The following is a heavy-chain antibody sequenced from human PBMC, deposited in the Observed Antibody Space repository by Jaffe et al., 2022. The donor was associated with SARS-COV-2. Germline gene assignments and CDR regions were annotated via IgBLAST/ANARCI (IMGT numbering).Heavy chain of an antibody. D-gene: IGHD2-15*01. CDR1: GYTFTSYG. CDR2: ISAYNDNT. J-gene: IGHJ4*02. Sequence: QVQLVQSGAEVKKPGASVKVSCKASGYTFTSYGISWVRQAPGRGLEWMGWISAYNDNTKYAQKLQGRVTMTTDTSTNTAYMELGSLRSDDTAVYYCAREYCSGGSCYSADYWGQGTLVTVSS. V-gene: IGHV1-18*01. CDR3: AREYCSGGSCYSADY.